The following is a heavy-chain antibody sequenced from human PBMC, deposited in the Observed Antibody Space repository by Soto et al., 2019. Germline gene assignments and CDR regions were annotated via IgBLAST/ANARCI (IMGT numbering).Heavy chain of an antibody. D-gene: IGHD6-19*01. CDR1: GGSISSSSYY. Sequence: SETLSLTCTASGGSISSSSYYWGWIRQPPGKGLEWIGSIYYSGSTYYNPSLKSRVTISVDTSKNQFSLKLSSVTAADTAVYYCARHLPPRGWYSVPKWFDPWGQGTLVTVSS. V-gene: IGHV4-39*01. J-gene: IGHJ5*02. CDR2: IYYSGST. CDR3: ARHLPPRGWYSVPKWFDP.